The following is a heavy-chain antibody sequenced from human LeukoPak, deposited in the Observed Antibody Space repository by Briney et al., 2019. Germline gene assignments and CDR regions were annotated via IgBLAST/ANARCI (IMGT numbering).Heavy chain of an antibody. CDR1: GYTLTELS. CDR2: FDPEDGET. Sequence: ASVKVSCKVSGYTLTELSMHWVRQAPGKGLEWMGGFDPEDGETIYAQKFQGRVTMTRDTSISTAYMELSRLRSDDTAVYYCARGFFGLDYWGQGTLVTVSS. CDR3: ARGFFGLDY. D-gene: IGHD3-10*01. J-gene: IGHJ4*02. V-gene: IGHV1-24*01.